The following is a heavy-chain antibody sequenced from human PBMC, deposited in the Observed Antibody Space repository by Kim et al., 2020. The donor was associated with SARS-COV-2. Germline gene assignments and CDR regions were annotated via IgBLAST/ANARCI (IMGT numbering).Heavy chain of an antibody. V-gene: IGHV3-30*02. Sequence: YAGSLRGRFTISRDNSRNTLYLNMNSLRVEDTALYYCVKKQSSGWYRTSDYWGQGTRVTVSS. D-gene: IGHD6-19*01. J-gene: IGHJ4*02. CDR3: VKKQSSGWYRTSDY.